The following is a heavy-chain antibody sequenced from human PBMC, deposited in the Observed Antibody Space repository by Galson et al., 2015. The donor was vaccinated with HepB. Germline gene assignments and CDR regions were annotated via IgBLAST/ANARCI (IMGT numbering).Heavy chain of an antibody. J-gene: IGHJ6*02. Sequence: SLRLSCAASGFTFSSYEMNWVRQAPGKGLEWVSYISSSGSTIYYADSVKGRFTISRDNAKNSLYLQMNSLRAEDTAVYYCASSALYCTNGVCLDYYYYGMDVWGQGTTATVSS. D-gene: IGHD2-8*01. CDR2: ISSSGSTI. V-gene: IGHV3-48*03. CDR1: GFTFSSYE. CDR3: ASSALYCTNGVCLDYYYYGMDV.